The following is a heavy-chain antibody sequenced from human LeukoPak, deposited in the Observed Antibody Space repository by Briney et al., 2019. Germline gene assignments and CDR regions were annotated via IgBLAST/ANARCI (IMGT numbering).Heavy chain of an antibody. CDR1: GFTVSSNY. CDR2: IYSGGST. J-gene: IGHJ4*02. D-gene: IGHD3-3*01. V-gene: IGHV3-53*01. CDR3: ARAQKDDFWSGYYKYYFDY. Sequence: GGSLRLSCAASGFTVSSNYMSWVRQAPGKGPEWVSVIYSGGSTYYADSVKGRFTISRDNSKNTLYLQMNSLRAEDTAVYYCARAQKDDFWSGYYKYYFDYWGQGTLVTVSS.